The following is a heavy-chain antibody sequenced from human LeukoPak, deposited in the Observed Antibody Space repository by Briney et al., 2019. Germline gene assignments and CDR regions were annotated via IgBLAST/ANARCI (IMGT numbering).Heavy chain of an antibody. V-gene: IGHV3-30*02. J-gene: IGHJ6*04. D-gene: IGHD1-26*01. Sequence: GGSLRLSCAASGFTFSSYGMHWVRQAPGKGLEWVAFIRYDGSNKYYADSVKGRFTISRDNSKNTLYLQMNSLRAEDTAVYYCAKDPIMRGWWEPPAFEVWGKGTTVTVSS. CDR1: GFTFSSYG. CDR3: AKDPIMRGWWEPPAFEV. CDR2: IRYDGSNK.